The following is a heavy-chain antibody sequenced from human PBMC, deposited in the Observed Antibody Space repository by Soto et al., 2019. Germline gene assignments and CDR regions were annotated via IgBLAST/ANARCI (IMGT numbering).Heavy chain of an antibody. CDR1: GGTFSSYA. CDR2: IIPIFGTA. D-gene: IGHD2-15*01. J-gene: IGHJ5*02. CDR3: AKGSLQWCSGYGPCSPLDL. V-gene: IGHV1-69*13. Sequence: SVKVSCKASGGTFSSYAISWVRQAPGQGLEWMGGIIPIFGTANYAQKFQGRVTITADESTSTAYMELSSLRSEDTAVYYCAKGSLQWCSGYGPCSPLDLWGQGAPVTVSS.